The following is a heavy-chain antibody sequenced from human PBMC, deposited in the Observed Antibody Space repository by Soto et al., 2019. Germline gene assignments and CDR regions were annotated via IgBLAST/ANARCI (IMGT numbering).Heavy chain of an antibody. CDR2: MNPNSGNT. D-gene: IGHD6-19*01. J-gene: IGHJ6*02. V-gene: IGHV1-8*01. Sequence: ASVKVSCKASGYTFTSYDINWVRQATGQGLEWMGWMNPNSGNTGYAQKFQGRVTMTRNTSISTAYMELSSLRSEDTAVYYCARAYLSRWYPYYYYGMDVWGPGATVTVSS. CDR1: GYTFTSYD. CDR3: ARAYLSRWYPYYYYGMDV.